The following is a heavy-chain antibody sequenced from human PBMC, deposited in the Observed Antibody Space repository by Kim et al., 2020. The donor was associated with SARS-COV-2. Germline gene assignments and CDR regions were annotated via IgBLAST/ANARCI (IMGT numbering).Heavy chain of an antibody. D-gene: IGHD1-1*01. J-gene: IGHJ4*02. CDR3: KTTVRNGDDS. Sequence: GGSLRLSCAASGFYLSGYSMSWVRQAPGKGLEWVSSLGTVSINTYYADSVKGRSTISRDSAKNSLYLQMNSLRVEDTAVYYCKTTVRNGDDSWSQGTV. V-gene: IGHV3-21*01. CDR1: GFYLSGYS. CDR2: LGTVSINT.